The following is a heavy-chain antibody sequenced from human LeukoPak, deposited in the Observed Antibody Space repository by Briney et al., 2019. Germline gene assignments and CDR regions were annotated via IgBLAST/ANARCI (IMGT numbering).Heavy chain of an antibody. V-gene: IGHV1-69*05. D-gene: IGHD3-22*01. CDR3: ASSPYYDSSGYYHY. CDR2: IIPIFGTA. Sequence: LVKVSCKASGGTFSSYAISWVRQAPGQGLEWMGRIIPIFGTANYAQKFQGRVTITTDESTSTAYMELSSLRSEDTAVYYCASSPYYDSSGYYHYWGQGTLVTVSS. CDR1: GGTFSSYA. J-gene: IGHJ4*02.